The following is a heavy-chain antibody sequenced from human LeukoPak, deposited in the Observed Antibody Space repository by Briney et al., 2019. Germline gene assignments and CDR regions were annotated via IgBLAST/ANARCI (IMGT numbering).Heavy chain of an antibody. CDR1: GGTFSSYA. D-gene: IGHD3-10*01. V-gene: IGHV1-69*05. CDR2: IIPVFGTA. CDR3: ARDLEAYYYGSYRGGSCLDY. J-gene: IGHJ4*02. Sequence: SVKVSCKASGGTFSSYAISWVRQAPGQGLEWMGRIIPVFGTANYAQKFQGRVTITTDESTSTAYMELSSLRSEDTAVYYCARDLEAYYYGSYRGGSCLDYWGQGTLVTVSS.